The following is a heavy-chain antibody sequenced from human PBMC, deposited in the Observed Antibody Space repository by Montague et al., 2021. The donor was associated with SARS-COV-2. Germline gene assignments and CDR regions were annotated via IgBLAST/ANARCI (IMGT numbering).Heavy chain of an antibody. CDR1: GGSISSSTYY. CDR3: AGTSKLRESSSGNYYYHAVDV. Sequence: SETLSLTCNVSGGSISSSTYYWGWIRQPPGKGLEWSGNLYNGGTPYYSPSLKSRVTISVDTSKNPFSLNMASVTAADTAVYYCAGTSKLRESSSGNYYYHAVDVWGQGTTVTVSS. V-gene: IGHV4-39*02. CDR2: LYNGGTP. D-gene: IGHD3-16*01. J-gene: IGHJ6*02.